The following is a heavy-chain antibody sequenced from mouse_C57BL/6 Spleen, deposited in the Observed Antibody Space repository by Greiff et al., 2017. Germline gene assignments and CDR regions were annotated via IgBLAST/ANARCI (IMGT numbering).Heavy chain of an antibody. CDR2: ISSGSSTI. D-gene: IGHD1-1*01. Sequence: EVKLVESGGGLVKPGGSLKLSCAASGFTFSDYGMHWVRQAPEKGLEWVAYISSGSSTIYYADTVKGRLTISRDNAKNSLFLQMTSLRSEDTAMSSCARIEIHYYVSRHWYFDVWGTGTTVTVSS. CDR1: GFTFSDYG. CDR3: ARIEIHYYVSRHWYFDV. V-gene: IGHV5-17*01. J-gene: IGHJ1*03.